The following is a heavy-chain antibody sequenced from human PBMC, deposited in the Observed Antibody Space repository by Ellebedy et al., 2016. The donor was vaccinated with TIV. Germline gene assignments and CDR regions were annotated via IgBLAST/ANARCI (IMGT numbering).Heavy chain of an antibody. CDR1: GFTVSNTY. D-gene: IGHD6-13*01. J-gene: IGHJ4*02. Sequence: PGGSLRLSCAASGFTVSNTYMGWVRLAPGKGLDWVSVYYIGGSTYYVDSVKGRFIISRDSSKNTLFLQMNGLRAEDTAVYYRVTPGGYVGGFDQWGQGTLVIVSS. CDR2: YYIGGST. CDR3: VTPGGYVGGFDQ. V-gene: IGHV3-53*01.